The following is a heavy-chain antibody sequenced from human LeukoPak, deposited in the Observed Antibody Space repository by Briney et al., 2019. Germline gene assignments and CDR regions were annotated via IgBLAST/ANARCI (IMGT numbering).Heavy chain of an antibody. CDR3: ARSSKPDY. V-gene: IGHV1-2*02. CDR2: INPASGDT. J-gene: IGHJ4*02. D-gene: IGHD2-2*01. Sequence: GASVKVSCKASGYTFTGYFMHWVRQAPRQGLEWMGWINPASGDTNYAQKFEGRVTMTRDTSISTAYMELSRLRSDDTAVYYCARSSKPDYWGQGTLVTVSS. CDR1: GYTFTGYF.